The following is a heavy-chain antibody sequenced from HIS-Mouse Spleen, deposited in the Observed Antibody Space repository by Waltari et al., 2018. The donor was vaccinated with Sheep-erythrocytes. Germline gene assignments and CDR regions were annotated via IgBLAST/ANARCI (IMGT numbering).Heavy chain of an antibody. CDR3: AKDGGGNWFDP. J-gene: IGHJ5*02. V-gene: IGHV3-30*18. CDR2: ISYDGSNK. CDR1: GFTFSSYG. D-gene: IGHD3-10*01. Sequence: QVQLLESGGGVVQPGRSLRLSCAASGFTFSSYGMHWFRQAPGKGLEWVAVISYDGSNKYYADSVKGRFTISRDNSKNTLYLQMNSLRAEDTAVYYCAKDGGGNWFDPWGQGTLVTVSS.